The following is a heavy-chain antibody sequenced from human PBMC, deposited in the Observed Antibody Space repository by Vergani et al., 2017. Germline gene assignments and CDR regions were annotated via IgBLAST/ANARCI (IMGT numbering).Heavy chain of an antibody. CDR3: ARDLPNIPPYCSSPSCTYRGWYFDL. CDR2: IIPIFGTA. Sequence: QVQLVQSGAEVKKPGSSVKVSCKASGGTFSSYAISWVRQAPGQGLEWMGGIIPIFGTANYAQKFQGRVTITADESTSTAYMELSSLRSEDTAVYYCARDLPNIPPYCSSPSCTYRGWYFDLWGRGTLVTVSS. V-gene: IGHV1-69*01. CDR1: GGTFSSYA. J-gene: IGHJ2*01. D-gene: IGHD2-2*01.